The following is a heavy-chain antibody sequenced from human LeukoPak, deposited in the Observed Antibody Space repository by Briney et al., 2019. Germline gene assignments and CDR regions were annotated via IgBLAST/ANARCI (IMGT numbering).Heavy chain of an antibody. D-gene: IGHD2-15*01. V-gene: IGHV1-2*02. CDR1: GYTFTGYY. CDR2: INPNSGGT. J-gene: IGHJ5*02. Sequence: ASVKVSCKASGYTFTGYYMHWVRQAPGQGLEWMGWINPNSGGTNYAQKFQGRVTMTRDTSISTAYMELSRLRSDDTAVYYCARDRALDLGYCSGGSCYSDWNWFDPWGQGTLVTVSS. CDR3: ARDRALDLGYCSGGSCYSDWNWFDP.